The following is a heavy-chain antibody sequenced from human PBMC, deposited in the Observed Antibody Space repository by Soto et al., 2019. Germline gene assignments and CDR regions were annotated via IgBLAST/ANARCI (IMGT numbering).Heavy chain of an antibody. J-gene: IGHJ4*02. CDR2: INAGNGNT. CDR1: GYTFSSYA. D-gene: IGHD3-10*01. CDR3: ASPSYGSGSYY. Sequence: QVQLVQSGAEVKKPGASVKVSCKASGYTFSSYALHWVRQAPGQRLEWMGWINAGNGNTKYSQKFQGRVTFTRDTSASKAYMELSSLRSEDTAVYYCASPSYGSGSYYWGQGTLVTVSS. V-gene: IGHV1-3*01.